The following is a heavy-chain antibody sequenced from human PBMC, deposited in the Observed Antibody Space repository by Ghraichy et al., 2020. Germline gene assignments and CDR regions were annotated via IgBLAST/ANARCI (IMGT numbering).Heavy chain of an antibody. J-gene: IGHJ4*02. Sequence: SGPTLVKPTQTLTLTCTFSGFSLSTGEMRVSWIRQPPGKALEWLASIDWDDDKFYSTSLRPRLTISKDTSKSQVLLTMTTMYPVDKATYYCARSGRIQSGYDFWGQGILVTVSS. V-gene: IGHV2-70*04. CDR1: GFSLSTGEMR. CDR3: ARSGRIQSGYDF. D-gene: IGHD3-3*01. CDR2: IDWDDDK.